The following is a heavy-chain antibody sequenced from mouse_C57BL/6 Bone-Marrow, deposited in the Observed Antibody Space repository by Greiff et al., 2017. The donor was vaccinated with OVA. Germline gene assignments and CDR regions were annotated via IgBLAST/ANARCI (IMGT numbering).Heavy chain of an antibody. CDR1: GFTFSSYG. J-gene: IGHJ3*01. CDR3: ARHYYYYGQFAY. CDR2: ISSGGSYT. D-gene: IGHD1-1*01. V-gene: IGHV5-6*01. Sequence: EVQLVESGGDLVKPGGSLKLSCAASGFTFSSYGMSWVRQTPDKRLEWVATISSGGSYTYYPDSVKGRFSISRDNAKNTLYLQMSSLKSEDTATYYCARHYYYYGQFAYWGQGTLVTVSA.